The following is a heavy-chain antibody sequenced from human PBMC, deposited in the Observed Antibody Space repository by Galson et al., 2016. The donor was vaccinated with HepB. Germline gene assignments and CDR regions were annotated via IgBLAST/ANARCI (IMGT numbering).Heavy chain of an antibody. CDR2: IHSDGITI. V-gene: IGHV3-74*01. D-gene: IGHD6-13*01. Sequence: SLRLSCAASGFALTNYWMHWVRQAPGEGLVWVSRIHSDGITISYADSVVRGRFTISRDNAENMLFLGMNSLRVEDTAVYFCARDDVSAPGVPDYWGPGTLVTVSS. CDR1: GFALTNYW. J-gene: IGHJ4*02. CDR3: ARDDVSAPGVPDY.